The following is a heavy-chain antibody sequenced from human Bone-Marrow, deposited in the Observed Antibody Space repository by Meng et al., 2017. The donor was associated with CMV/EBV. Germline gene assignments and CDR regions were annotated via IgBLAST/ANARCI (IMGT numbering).Heavy chain of an antibody. CDR1: EFTFSSYG. CDR3: ASLGLKVGATSV. V-gene: IGHV3-30*02. J-gene: IGHJ6*02. D-gene: IGHD1-26*01. CDR2: IRNDGSNE. Sequence: GESLKISCAASEFTFSSYGMHWVRQAPGKGLEWVAFIRNDGSNEYYADSVKGRFTISRDNSKTTLYLQMNSLTAEDTGVYYCASLGLKVGATSVWGQGTTVTVSS.